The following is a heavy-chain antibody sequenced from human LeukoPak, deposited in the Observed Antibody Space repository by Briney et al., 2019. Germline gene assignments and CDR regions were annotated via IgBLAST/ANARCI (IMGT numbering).Heavy chain of an antibody. CDR2: ISWNSGSI. Sequence: PGRSLRLSRAASGFTFDDYAMHWVRQAPGKGLEWVSGISWNSGSIGYADSVKGRFTISRDNAKNSLYLQMNSLRAEDTALYYCAKGFTSSTRGDAFDIWGQGTMVTVSS. CDR1: GFTFDDYA. D-gene: IGHD3-10*01. V-gene: IGHV3-9*01. CDR3: AKGFTSSTRGDAFDI. J-gene: IGHJ3*02.